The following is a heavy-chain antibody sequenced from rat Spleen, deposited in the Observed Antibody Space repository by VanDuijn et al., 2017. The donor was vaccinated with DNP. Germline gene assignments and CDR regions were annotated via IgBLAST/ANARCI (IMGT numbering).Heavy chain of an antibody. CDR3: TRGGSYISRYAVDA. D-gene: IGHD1-2*01. Sequence: EVQLVESGGGLVQPGRSLKLSCVTSGFTFNNYWMTWVRQVPGKGLEWVASISSSGNIYYTDSVKGRFTISRDNAKNTLYLHMNSLRSEDMATYYCTRGGSYISRYAVDAWGQGTSVTVSS. J-gene: IGHJ4*01. CDR1: GFTFNNYW. V-gene: IGHV5-31*01. CDR2: ISSSGNI.